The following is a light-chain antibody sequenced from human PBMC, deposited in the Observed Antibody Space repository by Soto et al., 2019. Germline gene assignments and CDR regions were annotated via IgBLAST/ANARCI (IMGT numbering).Light chain of an antibody. CDR2: DAY. CDR3: QQRHMSPIT. Sequence: EVVLTQSPVTLSLSPGERATLSCRASQSFRGLLAWYQQKPGQAPRLLIYDAYNSATGSPPRFSGSGSGTDFSLTISSLEPEDSAVYYCQQRHMSPITFGQGTRLEIK. CDR1: QSFRGL. J-gene: IGKJ5*01. V-gene: IGKV3-11*01.